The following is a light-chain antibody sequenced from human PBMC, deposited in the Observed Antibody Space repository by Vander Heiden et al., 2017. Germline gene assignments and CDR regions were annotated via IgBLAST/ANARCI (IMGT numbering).Light chain of an antibody. CDR2: DKT. CDR1: TGAVTSGHY. CDR3: LLVYGGICV. J-gene: IGLJ3*02. V-gene: IGLV7-46*01. Sequence: QAVVSPQPSLTVSPCVTVTLTRGSSTGAVTSGHYPYWFQQKPGQALKTLIYDKTNKQAWTPARFSGSRLGGKAALTLSGAQPEDEAEYYCLLVYGGICVIGGGTKLTVL.